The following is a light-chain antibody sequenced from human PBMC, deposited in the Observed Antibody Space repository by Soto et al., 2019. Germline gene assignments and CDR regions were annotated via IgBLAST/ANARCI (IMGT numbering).Light chain of an antibody. CDR3: CSYVGATTYV. J-gene: IGLJ1*01. Sequence: QSALTQPASVSGSPGQSITISCTGTSSDVGGYDFVSWYQQHPAKAPRLIISEVTNRPSGVSYRFSGSNSGSTASLTISGLQAEDEADYYCCSYVGATTYVFGTGTKVTVL. CDR1: SSDVGGYDF. CDR2: EVT. V-gene: IGLV2-23*02.